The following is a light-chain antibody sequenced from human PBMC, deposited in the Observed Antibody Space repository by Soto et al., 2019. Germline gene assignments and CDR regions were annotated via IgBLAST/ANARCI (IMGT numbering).Light chain of an antibody. CDR2: RDN. CDR3: QVWDTSTAVV. J-gene: IGLJ2*01. V-gene: IGLV3-9*01. Sequence: SSELTQPLSVSVALGQTARITCGGNNIGSKHVHWYQQKPGQAPVLVIYRDNNRPSGIPERFSGSTSGNTATLTISRAQAGDEADYYCQVWDTSTAVVFGGGTQLTVL. CDR1: NIGSKH.